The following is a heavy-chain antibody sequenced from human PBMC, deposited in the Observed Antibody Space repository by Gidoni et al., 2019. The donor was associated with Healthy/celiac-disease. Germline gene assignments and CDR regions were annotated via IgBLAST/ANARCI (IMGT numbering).Heavy chain of an antibody. Sequence: QVQLQESGPGLVKPSETLSLTCTVSGGSISSYYWSWIRQPPGKGLEWIGYIYYSGSTNYNPSLKSRVTISVDTSKNQFSLKLSSVTAADTAVYYCAGLGYSGYDFDYWGQGTLVTVSS. CDR1: GGSISSYY. CDR2: IYYSGST. J-gene: IGHJ4*02. D-gene: IGHD5-12*01. CDR3: AGLGYSGYDFDY. V-gene: IGHV4-59*01.